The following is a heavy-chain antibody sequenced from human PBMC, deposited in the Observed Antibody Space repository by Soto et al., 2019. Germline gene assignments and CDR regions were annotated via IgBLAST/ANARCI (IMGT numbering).Heavy chain of an antibody. Sequence: EVQLLESGGGLVQPGGSLRLSCAASGFTFSSYAMSWVRQAPGKGLEWVSAISGSGGSTYYADSVKGRFTISRDNSKNQLYLQMNSLRAEDTAVYYCAKSLVSGYDYGPPVDYWGQGTLVTVSS. J-gene: IGHJ4*02. V-gene: IGHV3-23*01. CDR2: ISGSGGST. CDR3: AKSLVSGYDYGPPVDY. CDR1: GFTFSSYA. D-gene: IGHD5-12*01.